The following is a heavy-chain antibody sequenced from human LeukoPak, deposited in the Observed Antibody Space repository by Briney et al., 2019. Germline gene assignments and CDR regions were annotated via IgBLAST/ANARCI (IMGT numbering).Heavy chain of an antibody. CDR1: GGSFSGYY. Sequence: SETLSLTCAVYGGSFSGYYWSWIRQPPGKGLEWIGEINHSGSTNYNPSLTSRVTISVDTSKNQFSLKLSSVTAADTAVYYCARGRSGWSHFDYWGQGTLVTVSS. CDR2: INHSGST. CDR3: ARGRSGWSHFDY. D-gene: IGHD6-13*01. J-gene: IGHJ4*02. V-gene: IGHV4-34*01.